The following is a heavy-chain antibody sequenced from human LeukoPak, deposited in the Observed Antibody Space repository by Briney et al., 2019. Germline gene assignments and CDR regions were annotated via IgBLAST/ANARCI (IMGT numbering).Heavy chain of an antibody. CDR3: ARNAYEFDY. V-gene: IGHV1-69*05. D-gene: IGHD5-12*01. CDR1: GGTFSDYA. Sequence: SVKLSCKASGGTFSDYAISWVRQAPGQGLEWMGRIIPAFGVVDYAQRFQGRVTITTDESTSTAYMDLTSLRSEDTAVYYCARNAYEFDYWGQGTLVTVSS. J-gene: IGHJ4*02. CDR2: IIPAFGVV.